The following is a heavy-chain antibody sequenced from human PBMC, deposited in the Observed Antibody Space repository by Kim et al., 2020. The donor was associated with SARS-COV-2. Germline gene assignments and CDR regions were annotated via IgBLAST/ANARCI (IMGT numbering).Heavy chain of an antibody. V-gene: IGHV1-3*01. D-gene: IGHD2-21*01. CDR1: GYIFTTAS. J-gene: IGHJ1*01. Sequence: ASVKVSCKASGYIFTTASIHWVRQAPGQGLEWMGRINSSDGHTYYSQRFQDRATITRDTSATTAYMELSSLTSEDTAIYYCARGFCYGLDCSGGGYWGQGTLVTVSS. CDR3: ARGFCYGLDCSGGGY. CDR2: INSSDGHT.